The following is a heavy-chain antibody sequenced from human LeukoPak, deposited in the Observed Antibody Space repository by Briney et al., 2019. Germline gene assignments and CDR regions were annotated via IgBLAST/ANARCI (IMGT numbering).Heavy chain of an antibody. CDR2: IYHSGST. CDR1: GYSISSGYY. V-gene: IGHV4-38-2*02. D-gene: IGHD3-10*01. CDR3: ARVGSVPPGWFDP. J-gene: IGHJ5*02. Sequence: SETLSLTCTVSGYSISSGYYWGWIRQPPGKGLEWIGSIYHSGSTNYNPSLKSRVTISVDKSKNQFSLKLSSVTAADTAVYYCARVGSVPPGWFDPWGQGTLVTVSS.